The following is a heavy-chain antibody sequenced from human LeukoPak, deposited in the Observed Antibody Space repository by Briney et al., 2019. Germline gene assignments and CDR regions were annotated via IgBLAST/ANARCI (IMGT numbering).Heavy chain of an antibody. V-gene: IGHV4-59*01. CDR3: ARAQTLYCSGGSCYSGVLAQSFWFDP. Sequence: SETLSLTCTVSGGSISSYYWSWIRQPPGKGLEWIGYIYYTGSTNYNPSLKSRVTISVDTSKNQFSLKLSSVTAADTAVYYCARAQTLYCSGGSCYSGVLAQSFWFDPWGQGTLVTVSS. CDR2: IYYTGST. D-gene: IGHD2-15*01. CDR1: GGSISSYY. J-gene: IGHJ5*02.